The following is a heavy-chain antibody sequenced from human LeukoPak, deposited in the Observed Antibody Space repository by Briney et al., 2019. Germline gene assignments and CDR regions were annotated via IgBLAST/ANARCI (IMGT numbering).Heavy chain of an antibody. D-gene: IGHD3-16*02. CDR2: INHSGST. CDR1: GGSFSGYY. V-gene: IGHV4-34*01. Sequence: SETLSLTCAVYGGSFSGYYWSWIRQPPGKGLEWIGEINHSGSTNYNPSFKSRVTISVDTSKKQFSLKLSSVTAADTAVYYCARPPTSLFYYFDYWGQGTLVTVSS. CDR3: ARPPTSLFYYFDY. J-gene: IGHJ4*02.